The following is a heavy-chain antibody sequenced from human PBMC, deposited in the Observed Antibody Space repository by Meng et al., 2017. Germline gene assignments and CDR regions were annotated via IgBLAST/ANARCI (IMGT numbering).Heavy chain of an antibody. D-gene: IGHD2-15*01. CDR3: ARDCSGGSCFFY. CDR2: ISYDGSNK. Sequence: GESPKISCAASGFTFSSYAMHWVRQAPGKGLEWVAVISYDGSNKYYADSVKGRFTISRDNSKNTLYLQMNSLRAEDTAVYYCARDCSGGSCFFYWGQGTLVTVSS. V-gene: IGHV3-30*04. J-gene: IGHJ4*02. CDR1: GFTFSSYA.